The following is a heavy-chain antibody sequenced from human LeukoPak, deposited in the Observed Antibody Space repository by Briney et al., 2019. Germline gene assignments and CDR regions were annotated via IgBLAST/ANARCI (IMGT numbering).Heavy chain of an antibody. J-gene: IGHJ4*02. CDR1: RFIFSNYG. CDR3: AKDLLALRRTSNFDY. CDR2: ISYDGSNK. Sequence: PGRSLILSCAASRFIFSNYGMHWVRQAPGKGLEWVAVISYDGSNKYYADSVKGRFTISRDDSKNTLYLQMNSLRAEDTAVYYCAKDLLALRRTSNFDYWGQGTLVTVSS. D-gene: IGHD2/OR15-2a*01. V-gene: IGHV3-30*18.